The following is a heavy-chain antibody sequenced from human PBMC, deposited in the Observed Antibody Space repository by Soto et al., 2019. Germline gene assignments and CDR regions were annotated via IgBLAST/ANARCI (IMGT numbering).Heavy chain of an antibody. Sequence: PSETLSLTCTVSGGSISSGGYYWSWIRQHPGKGLEWIGYIYYSGSTYYNPSLKSRVTISVDTSKNQFSLKLSSVTAAVTAVYYGASLRFYYGMDVRGKGTRFTVAS. D-gene: IGHD3-3*01. V-gene: IGHV4-31*03. CDR2: IYYSGST. CDR3: ASLRFYYGMDV. J-gene: IGHJ6*04. CDR1: GGSISSGGYY.